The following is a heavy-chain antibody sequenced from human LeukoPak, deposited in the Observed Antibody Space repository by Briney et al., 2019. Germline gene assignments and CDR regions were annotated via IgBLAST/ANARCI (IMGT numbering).Heavy chain of an antibody. D-gene: IGHD3-3*01. V-gene: IGHV1-8*01. J-gene: IGHJ5*02. CDR3: ARGLKRTIFGVVIPRRYNWFDP. CDR2: MNPNSGNT. Sequence: ASVKVSCKASGYTFTSYDINWVRQATGQGLEWMGSMNPNSGNTGYAQKFQGRVTMTRNTSISTAYMELSSLRSEDTAVYYCARGLKRTIFGVVIPRRYNWFDPWGQGTLVTVSS. CDR1: GYTFTSYD.